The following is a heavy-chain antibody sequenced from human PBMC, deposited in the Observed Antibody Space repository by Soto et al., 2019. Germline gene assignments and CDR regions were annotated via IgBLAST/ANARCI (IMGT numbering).Heavy chain of an antibody. CDR3: AREWKYYDSSGYYFDY. CDR2: IYYSGST. J-gene: IGHJ4*02. CDR1: GGSISSGGYY. V-gene: IGHV4-31*03. Sequence: PSETLTLTCTVSGGSISSGGYYWSWIRQHPGKGLEWIGYIYYSGSTNYNPSLKSRVTISLDTSKNQFSLNLSSVTAADTAVYYCAREWKYYDSSGYYFDYWGQGTQVTVSS. D-gene: IGHD3-22*01.